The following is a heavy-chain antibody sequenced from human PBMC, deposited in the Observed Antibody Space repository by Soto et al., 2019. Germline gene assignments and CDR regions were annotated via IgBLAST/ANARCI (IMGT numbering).Heavy chain of an antibody. J-gene: IGHJ4*02. CDR2: ISGSGGRP. V-gene: IGHV3-23*01. CDR3: ATDIVVVVAATNHYFDY. CDR1: GFTFTTYT. Sequence: GGSLRLSCAASGFTFTTYTMSWVRQAPGKGLEWVSVISGSGGRPSYADSVQGRFIISRDNPKSTLYLQMNSLRAEDTAVYYCATDIVVVVAATNHYFDYWGQGTLVTVSS. D-gene: IGHD2-15*01.